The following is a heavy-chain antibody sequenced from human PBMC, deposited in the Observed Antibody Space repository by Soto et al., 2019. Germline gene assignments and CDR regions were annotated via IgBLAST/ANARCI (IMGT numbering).Heavy chain of an antibody. Sequence: SVKVSCKSSVYTVTSYYMHGVRQAPGQGLEWMGWINPNSGGTNYSHKFQGWFTMTSDTSISTAYMELSRLRSDDTAVYYCARGVGATQSDFDYWGQGTLVTVSS. V-gene: IGHV1-2*04. CDR2: INPNSGGT. D-gene: IGHD1-26*01. CDR1: VYTVTSYY. J-gene: IGHJ4*02. CDR3: ARGVGATQSDFDY.